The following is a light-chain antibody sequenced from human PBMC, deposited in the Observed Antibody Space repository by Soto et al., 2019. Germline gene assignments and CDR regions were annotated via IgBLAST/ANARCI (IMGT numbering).Light chain of an antibody. V-gene: IGKV3-15*01. CDR1: QSVNNN. Sequence: EIVMTQSPATLSVSPGARATLSCRASQSVNNNLAWYQQKPGQAPRLLIYGASARATGIPARFSGSGSGTEFTLTISSLQSEDFAVYYCQHYNNWPLTFGGGTKVEIK. CDR3: QHYNNWPLT. J-gene: IGKJ4*01. CDR2: GAS.